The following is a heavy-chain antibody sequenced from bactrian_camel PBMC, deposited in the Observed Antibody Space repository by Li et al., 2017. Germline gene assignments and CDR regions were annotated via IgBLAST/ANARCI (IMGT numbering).Heavy chain of an antibody. CDR1: GDTVGRYC. CDR3: AAGRRGDYGDCHRQQKYSN. V-gene: IGHV3S31*01. CDR2: IYIGGGNL. Sequence: VQLVESGGGSVQAGGSLRLSCVASGDTVGRYCMGWFRQIPDKERKAVAYIYIGGGNLHYADSVKDRFVFTQDNAKNTLYLQMNSLKPEDTGIYYCAAGRRGDYGDCHRQQKYSNWGQGTQVTVS. J-gene: IGHJ4*01. D-gene: IGHD5*01.